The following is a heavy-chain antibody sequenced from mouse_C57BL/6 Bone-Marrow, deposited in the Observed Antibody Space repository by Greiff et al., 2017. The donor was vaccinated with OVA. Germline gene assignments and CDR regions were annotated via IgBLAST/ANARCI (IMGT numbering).Heavy chain of an antibody. CDR3: ARHRYDYDGFAY. CDR2: ISSGGSYT. Sequence: EVKVVESGGDLVKPGGSLKLSCAASGFTFSSYGMSWVRQTPDKRLEWVATISSGGSYTYYPDSVKGRFTISRDNAKNTLYLQMSSLKSEDTAMYYCARHRYDYDGFAYWGQGTLVTVSA. D-gene: IGHD2-4*01. V-gene: IGHV5-6*01. J-gene: IGHJ3*01. CDR1: GFTFSSYG.